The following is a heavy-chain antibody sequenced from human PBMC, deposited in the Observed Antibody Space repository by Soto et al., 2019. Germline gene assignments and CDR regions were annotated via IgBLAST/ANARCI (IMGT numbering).Heavy chain of an antibody. CDR2: ISYDGSNK. Sequence: QVQLVESGGGVVQPGRSLRLSCAASGFTFSSYGMHWVRQAPGKGLEWVAVISYDGSNKYYADYVKGRFTISRDNSKNTLYLQMNSLRAEDTAVYYCANAAYCCGDCYSGLGYWGQGTLVTVSS. J-gene: IGHJ4*02. CDR1: GFTFSSYG. CDR3: ANAAYCCGDCYSGLGY. D-gene: IGHD2-21*02. V-gene: IGHV3-30*18.